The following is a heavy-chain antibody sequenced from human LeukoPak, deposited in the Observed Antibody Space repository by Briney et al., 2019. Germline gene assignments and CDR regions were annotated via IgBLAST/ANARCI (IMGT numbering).Heavy chain of an antibody. V-gene: IGHV4-38-2*02. CDR2: IFYSGST. CDR1: GYSISSGYF. Sequence: SETLSLTCTVSGYSISSGYFWGWIRQPPGKGLEWIGNIFYSGSTYYSPSLRSRVTISLDTSRNQFSLKLNSVTAADTAVYYCAKSNGYGLVDIWGQGTMVTVSS. D-gene: IGHD3-10*01. CDR3: AKSNGYGLVDI. J-gene: IGHJ3*02.